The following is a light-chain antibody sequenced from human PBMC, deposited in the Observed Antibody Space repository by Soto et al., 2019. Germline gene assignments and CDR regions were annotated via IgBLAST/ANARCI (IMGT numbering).Light chain of an antibody. V-gene: IGKV3-11*01. Sequence: EIVLTQSPATLSLSPGERATLSCRASQSVSSYLAWYQQKPGQAPRLRIYDASNRATGIPARFSGSGSGTEFTLNISSLEPEDFAVYYCQQRSNWPLTFGGGTKVEIK. J-gene: IGKJ4*01. CDR3: QQRSNWPLT. CDR2: DAS. CDR1: QSVSSY.